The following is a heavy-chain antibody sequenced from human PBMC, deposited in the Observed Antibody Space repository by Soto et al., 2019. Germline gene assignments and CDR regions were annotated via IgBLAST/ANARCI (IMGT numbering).Heavy chain of an antibody. CDR1: GYSFTSYW. CDR2: IYPGDSDT. V-gene: IGHV5-51*01. J-gene: IGHJ6*02. D-gene: IGHD4-17*01. Sequence: LKISCKGSGYSFTSYWIGWVRQMPGKGLEWMGIIYPGDSDTRYSPSFQGQVTISADKSISTAYLQWSSLKASDTAMYYCARRSATVYYDYGMDVWGQGTTVTVSS. CDR3: ARRSATVYYDYGMDV.